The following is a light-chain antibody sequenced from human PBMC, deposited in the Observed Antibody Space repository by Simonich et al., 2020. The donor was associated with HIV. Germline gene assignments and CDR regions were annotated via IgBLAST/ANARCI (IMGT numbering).Light chain of an antibody. CDR1: QSVLYSANNKNY. CDR2: WAS. CDR3: QQYYNTPS. J-gene: IGKJ1*01. Sequence: DIVMTQSADSLAVSLGERATINCKSSQSVLYSANNKNYLAWYQQKPGQPPKLLIYWASTRKSEVPDRFSGSGSGTDFTLTISNLQAEDVAVYYCQQYYNTPSFGQGTKVEVK. V-gene: IGKV4-1*01.